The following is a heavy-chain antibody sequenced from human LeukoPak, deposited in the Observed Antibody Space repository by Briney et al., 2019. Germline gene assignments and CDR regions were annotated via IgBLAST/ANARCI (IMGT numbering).Heavy chain of an antibody. D-gene: IGHD2-2*01. Sequence: GGSLRLSCAASGFTFTYAWMSWVRQAPGKGLEWVSYISSSGTSIYYADSVKGRFTISRDNAKNSLYLQMNSLRADDTAVYYCARRYCSSTSCLIDYWGQGTLVTVSS. V-gene: IGHV3-11*04. J-gene: IGHJ4*02. CDR1: GFTFTYAW. CDR3: ARRYCSSTSCLIDY. CDR2: ISSSGTSI.